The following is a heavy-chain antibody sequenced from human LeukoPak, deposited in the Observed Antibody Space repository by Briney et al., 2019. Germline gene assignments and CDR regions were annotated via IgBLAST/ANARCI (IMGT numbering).Heavy chain of an antibody. V-gene: IGHV3-23*01. J-gene: IGHJ5*02. CDR2: ISGSGGST. CDR3: AKPAPYDYGDFLNWFDP. CDR1: GFTFSSYA. Sequence: PGGSLRLSCAASGFTFSSYAMSWVRQAPGKGLEWVSGISGSGGSTYYADSVKGRFTISRDNSKNTLYLQMNSLRAEDTAVCYCAKPAPYDYGDFLNWFDPWGQGTLVTVSS. D-gene: IGHD4-17*01.